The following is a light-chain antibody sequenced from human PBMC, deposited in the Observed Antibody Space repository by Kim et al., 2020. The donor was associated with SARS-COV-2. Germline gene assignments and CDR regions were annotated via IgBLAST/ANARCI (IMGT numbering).Light chain of an antibody. V-gene: IGKV1-27*01. CDR3: QRYTAVPYT. CDR2: GAS. CDR1: QVISHY. Sequence: SQLTQSPSSLSASVGDTVTLTCRASQVISHYLAWYQQRPGKVPELLIYGASILQSGVPSRFSGSGSRTDFTLTITNLQPEDVGTYYCQRYTAVPYTFGQGTKLEI. J-gene: IGKJ2*01.